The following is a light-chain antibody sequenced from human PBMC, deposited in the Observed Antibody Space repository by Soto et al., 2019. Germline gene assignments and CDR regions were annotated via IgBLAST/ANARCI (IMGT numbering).Light chain of an antibody. Sequence: EIVLTQSPATLSLSPEERATLSCMASQSVDIYLAWYQQKPGQAPRLLIYDASNRTTGIPPRFSGSVSEKDFTLTISSLEPEDFSVYYCQRWRSGPITFGQETRLEIK. J-gene: IGKJ5*01. CDR3: QRWRSGPIT. CDR2: DAS. CDR1: QSVDIY. V-gene: IGKV3-11*01.